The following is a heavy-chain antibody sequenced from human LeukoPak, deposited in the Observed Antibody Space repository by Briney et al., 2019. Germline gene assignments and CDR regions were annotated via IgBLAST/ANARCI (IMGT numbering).Heavy chain of an antibody. V-gene: IGHV4-59*12. J-gene: IGHJ4*02. CDR3: ARGDTAMDLFDY. CDR2: IYYSGST. D-gene: IGHD5-18*01. CDR1: GGSISSYY. Sequence: SETLSLNCTVSGGSISSYYWSWIRQPPGKGLEWIGYIYYSGSTNYNPSLKSRVTISVDTSKNQFSLKLSSVTAADTAVYYCARGDTAMDLFDYWGQGTLVTVSS.